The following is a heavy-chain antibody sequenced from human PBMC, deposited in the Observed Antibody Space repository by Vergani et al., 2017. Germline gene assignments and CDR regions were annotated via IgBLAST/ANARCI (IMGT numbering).Heavy chain of an antibody. V-gene: IGHV4-59*01. CDR1: GVSITTYY. J-gene: IGHJ4*02. Sequence: QVRLQESGPGLVKPSETLSLICTVSGVSITTYYWSWVRQPPGKGLEWLGYIYYSGSTTYNRSLKSRLTISVDTSKNQFSLRLSSVTAADTALYYCAGDSSSWQRADYWGQGTLVTVSS. CDR2: IYYSGST. CDR3: AGDSSSWQRADY. D-gene: IGHD6-13*01.